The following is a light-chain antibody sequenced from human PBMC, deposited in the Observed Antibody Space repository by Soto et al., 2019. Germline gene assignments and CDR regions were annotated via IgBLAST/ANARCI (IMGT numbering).Light chain of an antibody. J-gene: IGKJ1*01. CDR1: ESITNTY. V-gene: IGKV3-20*01. CDR3: QQYANSPET. Sequence: EIVLTQSPGTLSLSPGESAALSCRASESITNTYLAWYQQKPGQAPRLLIHGASNRATGIPDRFYGSGSGTDFTLTISRLEPEDFAVYYCQQYANSPETFGQGTKLEI. CDR2: GAS.